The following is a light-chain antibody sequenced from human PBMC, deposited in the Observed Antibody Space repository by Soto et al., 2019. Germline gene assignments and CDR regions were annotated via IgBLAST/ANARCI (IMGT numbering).Light chain of an antibody. CDR2: GAS. V-gene: IGKV3-20*01. CDR1: QSVSSSY. CDR3: QQYGSSSWP. Sequence: EIVLTQSPGTLSLSPGERATLSCRASQSVSSSYLAWYQQKPGQAPRLLIYGASSRATGIPDRFSGSGSGTDFPLTISRLEPEDFAVYYCQQYGSSSWPFGQGTKVEIK. J-gene: IGKJ1*01.